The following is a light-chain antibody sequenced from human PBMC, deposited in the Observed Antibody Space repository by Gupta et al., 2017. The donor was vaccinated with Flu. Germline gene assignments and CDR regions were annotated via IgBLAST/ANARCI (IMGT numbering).Light chain of an antibody. V-gene: IGLV2-14*01. CDR1: SSDVGGYSY. CDR2: EVT. Sequence: QSTLTQPASVSGSPGQSITISCTGTSSDVGGYSYVSWYQQHPGKAPKLMIYEVTDRPSGISNRFSGSKSGNTASLTISGLQAEDEADYFCASYTTTSTWLCGGGTKLTV. CDR3: ASYTTTSTWL. J-gene: IGLJ3*02.